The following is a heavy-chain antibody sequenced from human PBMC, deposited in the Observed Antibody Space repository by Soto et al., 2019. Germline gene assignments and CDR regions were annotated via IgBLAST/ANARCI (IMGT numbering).Heavy chain of an antibody. CDR2: INPSGGST. D-gene: IGHD6-13*01. Sequence: ASVKVSCKASGYTFSSFYMHWVRQAPGQGLEWMGIINPSGGSTSYAQKFQGRVTMTRDTSTSTVYMELSSLRSEDTAVYYCARDRGGQLVLNAFDIWGQGTMVTVSS. V-gene: IGHV1-46*01. CDR1: GYTFSSFY. J-gene: IGHJ3*02. CDR3: ARDRGGQLVLNAFDI.